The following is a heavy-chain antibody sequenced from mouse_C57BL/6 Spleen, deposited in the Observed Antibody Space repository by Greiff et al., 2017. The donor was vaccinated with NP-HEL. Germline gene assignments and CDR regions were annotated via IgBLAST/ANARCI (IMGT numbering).Heavy chain of an antibody. Sequence: QVQLKESGPELVKPGASVKISCKASGYAFSSSWMNWVKQRPGKGLEWIGRIYPGDGDTNYNGKFKGKATLTADKSSSTAYMQLSSLTSEDSAVYFCARGLGPYAMDYWGQGTSVTVSS. J-gene: IGHJ4*01. CDR2: IYPGDGDT. CDR3: ARGLGPYAMDY. V-gene: IGHV1-82*01. CDR1: GYAFSSSW. D-gene: IGHD3-3*01.